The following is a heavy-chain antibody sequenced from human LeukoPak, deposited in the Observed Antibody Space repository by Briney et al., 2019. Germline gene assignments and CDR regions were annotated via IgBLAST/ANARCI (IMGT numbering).Heavy chain of an antibody. J-gene: IGHJ5*02. CDR3: ARGGGWRRHYYDSSGYSQENWFDP. V-gene: IGHV4-34*01. D-gene: IGHD3-22*01. Sequence: SETLSLTCAVYGGSFSGYYWSWIRQPPGKGLEWIGEINHSGSTNYNPSLKGRVTISVDTSKNQFSLKLSSVTAADTAVYYCARGGGWRRHYYDSSGYSQENWFDPWGQGTLVTVSS. CDR2: INHSGST. CDR1: GGSFSGYY.